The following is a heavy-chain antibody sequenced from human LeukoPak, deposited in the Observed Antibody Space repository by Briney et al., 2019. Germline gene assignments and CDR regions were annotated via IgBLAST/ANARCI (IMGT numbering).Heavy chain of an antibody. V-gene: IGHV3-23*01. Sequence: GGSLRLSCAASGFTFSSYAMSWVRQAPGKGLKWVSAISGSGGSTYYADSVKGRFTISRDNSKNTLYLQMNSLRAEDTAVYYCARAAMVSYYFDYRGQGTLVTVSS. CDR3: ARAAMVSYYFDY. J-gene: IGHJ4*02. D-gene: IGHD5-18*01. CDR1: GFTFSSYA. CDR2: ISGSGGST.